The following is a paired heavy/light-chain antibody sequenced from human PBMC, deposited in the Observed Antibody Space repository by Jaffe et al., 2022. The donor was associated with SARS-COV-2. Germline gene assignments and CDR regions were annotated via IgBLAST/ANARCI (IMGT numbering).Heavy chain of an antibody. J-gene: IGHJ4*02. V-gene: IGHV1-3*04. CDR2: INTGIGNT. CDR1: GYIFTNHA. Sequence: QVQLVQSGAEVKKPGASVKVSCKASGYIFTNHAIHWVRQAPGQRLEWMGYINTGIGNTEYSQKFQGRVTITSDTSASTAYMELSSLSFEDTALYYCARDWSHWNDYWGQGTLVTVSS. CDR3: ARDWSHWNDY. D-gene: IGHD1-1*01.
Light chain of an antibody. CDR2: GAS. V-gene: IGKV3-20*01. J-gene: IGKJ1*01. CDR3: QQYGSSPRT. Sequence: EIVLTQSPGTLSLSPGERATLSCRASQSVSNTYLGWYQQIPGQAPRLLIYGASSRATGIPDRFSGSGSGTDFTLTISRLEPEDFAVYYCQQYGSSPRTFGQGTKVEIK. CDR1: QSVSNTY.